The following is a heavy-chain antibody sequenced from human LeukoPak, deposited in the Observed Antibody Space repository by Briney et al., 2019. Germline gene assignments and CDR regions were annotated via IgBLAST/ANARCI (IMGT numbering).Heavy chain of an antibody. D-gene: IGHD2-21*02. CDR1: GYTFTGYY. CDR2: INPNSGGT. Sequence: ASVKVSCKASGYTFTGYYMHWVRQAPGQGLGWMGWINPNSGGTNYAQKFQGRVTMTRDTSISTAYMELSRLRSDDTAVYYCARTGCGGDCYSAFDYWGQGTLVTVSS. V-gene: IGHV1-2*02. J-gene: IGHJ4*02. CDR3: ARTGCGGDCYSAFDY.